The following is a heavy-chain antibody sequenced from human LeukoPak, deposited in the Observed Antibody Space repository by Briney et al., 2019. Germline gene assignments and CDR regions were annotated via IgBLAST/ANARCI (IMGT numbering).Heavy chain of an antibody. CDR3: ARTEYYYDSSGYYY. CDR1: GGSISSYY. D-gene: IGHD3-22*01. J-gene: IGHJ4*02. CDR2: IYTSGST. Sequence: PSETLSLTCTVSGGSISSYYWSWIRQPAGKGLEWIGRIYTSGSTNYNPSLKSRVTISVDTSKNQFSLKLSSVTAADTAVYYCARTEYYYDSSGYYYWGQGTLVTVSS. V-gene: IGHV4-4*07.